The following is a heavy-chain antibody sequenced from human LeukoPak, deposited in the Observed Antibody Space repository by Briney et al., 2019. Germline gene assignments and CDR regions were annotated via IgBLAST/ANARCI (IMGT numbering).Heavy chain of an antibody. CDR2: IYYSGST. D-gene: IGHD2-2*01. CDR1: VGSISGYY. Sequence: SETLSLTCTVSVGSISGYYWSWIRQPPGKGLEWIGYIYYSGSTNYNPSLKSRVTISVDTSKNQFSLKLSSVTAADTAVYYCARDDCSTTSCYDVGWRDPWGQGTLVTVSS. V-gene: IGHV4-59*01. J-gene: IGHJ5*02. CDR3: ARDDCSTTSCYDVGWRDP.